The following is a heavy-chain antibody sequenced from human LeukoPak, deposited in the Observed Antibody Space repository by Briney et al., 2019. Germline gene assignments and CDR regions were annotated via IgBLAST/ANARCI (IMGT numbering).Heavy chain of an antibody. D-gene: IGHD3-10*01. CDR1: GFTFSSYG. V-gene: IGHV3-33*01. CDR3: ARDRITMVRGAVYYYGMDV. CDR2: IWYDGSNK. J-gene: IGHJ6*02. Sequence: GGSLRLSCAASGFTFSSYGMHWVRQAPGKGLECVAVIWYDGSNKYYADSVKGRFTISRDNSKNTLYLQMNSLRAEDTAVYYCARDRITMVRGAVYYYGMDVWGQGTTVTVSS.